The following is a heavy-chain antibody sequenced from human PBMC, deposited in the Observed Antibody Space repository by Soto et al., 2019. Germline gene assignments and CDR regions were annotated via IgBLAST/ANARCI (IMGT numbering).Heavy chain of an antibody. V-gene: IGHV3-7*02. CDR2: INPEGSEK. Sequence: EVQLVQSGGGLVQPGGSLRLSCEASGFSLSAFWMNWVRQSPRKGLEWVSNINPEGSEKVYVDSVKGRFTVSRDNTQNSVYLQMDSLRAEDTAVYYCAGWRNNVCYWGQGSLVTVSS. J-gene: IGHJ4*02. CDR1: GFSLSAFW. CDR3: AGWRNNVCY.